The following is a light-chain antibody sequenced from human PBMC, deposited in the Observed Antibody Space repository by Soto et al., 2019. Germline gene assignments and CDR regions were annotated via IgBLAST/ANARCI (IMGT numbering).Light chain of an antibody. CDR1: SSNIGGTNY. V-gene: IGLV1-47*02. J-gene: IGLJ2*01. CDR2: SNN. CDR3: ASRDDGLGAVI. Sequence: QSVLTQPPSGSGTPGQKVFISCSGSSSNIGGTNYAYWYQQLPGAAPKLLMHSNNLRPSGVPERISGSKFGTAASLAISGLRSEDEAVYYCASRDDGLGAVILGGGTKVTVL.